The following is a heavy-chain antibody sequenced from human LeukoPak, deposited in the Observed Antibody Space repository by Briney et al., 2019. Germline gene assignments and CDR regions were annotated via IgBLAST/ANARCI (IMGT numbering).Heavy chain of an antibody. Sequence: GGSLRLSCAASGFTFSSYAMSWVRQAPGKGLGWVSAINDSVGSTYYADTVKGRFTISRDNSTNTQYLRMKRLRDEETAVYYCAKERNPTEYYDFWSGYLNYWGQGTLVSVSS. CDR3: AKERNPTEYYDFWSGYLNY. CDR2: INDSVGST. D-gene: IGHD3-3*01. V-gene: IGHV3-23*01. J-gene: IGHJ4*02. CDR1: GFTFSSYA.